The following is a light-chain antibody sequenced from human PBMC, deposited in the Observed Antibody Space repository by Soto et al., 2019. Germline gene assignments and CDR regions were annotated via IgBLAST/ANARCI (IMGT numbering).Light chain of an antibody. CDR3: CSYAGSSTSPYV. V-gene: IGLV2-14*01. J-gene: IGLJ1*01. CDR1: SSDVGGYNY. Sequence: QSALTQSASVSGSPGQSITISCTGTSSDVGGYNYVSWYQQRPRKAPQLMIYEVSNRPSGVSNRFSGSKSGNTASLTISGLQAEDEADYYCCSYAGSSTSPYVFGTGTKVTGL. CDR2: EVS.